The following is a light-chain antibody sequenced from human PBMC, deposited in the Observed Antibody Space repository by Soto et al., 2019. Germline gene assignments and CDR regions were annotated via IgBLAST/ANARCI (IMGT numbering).Light chain of an antibody. CDR1: QTISNW. CDR2: DAS. Sequence: DIQMTQSPSTLSASVGDRVTITCRASQTISNWLAWYQQKPGKAPKVLIYDASSLQSGVPSRSSGSGSGTEFTLTISSLQPDDFATYYCQHYYSNVYTFGQGTKVEI. V-gene: IGKV1-5*01. CDR3: QHYYSNVYT. J-gene: IGKJ2*01.